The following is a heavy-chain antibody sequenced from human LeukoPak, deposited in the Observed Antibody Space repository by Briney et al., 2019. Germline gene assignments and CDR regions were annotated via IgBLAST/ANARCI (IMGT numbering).Heavy chain of an antibody. J-gene: IGHJ5*02. V-gene: IGHV1-2*02. D-gene: IGHD5-18*01. CDR2: VNPNSGGT. Sequence: GASVKVSCKASGYTFTVYYIHWVRQAPGRGLEWMGWVNPNSGGTTYAQKFQGRVTMTRDTSISTAYMELSRLTADDTAVYYCARDQRGYSYGYGFDPWGQGTLVTVSS. CDR1: GYTFTVYY. CDR3: ARDQRGYSYGYGFDP.